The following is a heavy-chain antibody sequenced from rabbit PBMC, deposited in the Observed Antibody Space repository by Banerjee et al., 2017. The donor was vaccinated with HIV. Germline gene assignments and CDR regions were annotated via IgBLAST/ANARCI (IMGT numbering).Heavy chain of an antibody. V-gene: IGHV1S40*01. CDR3: ARDLAGVIGWNFNL. Sequence: QSLEESGGDLVKPGASLTLTCTASGFSFNSYVMCWVRQAPGKGLEWIACINTISGDTVYATWAKGRFTISKASWTTVTLQMTSLTAADTASYFCARDLAGVIGWNFNLWGPGTLVTVS. CDR1: GFSFNSYV. J-gene: IGHJ4*01. CDR2: INTISGDT. D-gene: IGHD4-1*01.